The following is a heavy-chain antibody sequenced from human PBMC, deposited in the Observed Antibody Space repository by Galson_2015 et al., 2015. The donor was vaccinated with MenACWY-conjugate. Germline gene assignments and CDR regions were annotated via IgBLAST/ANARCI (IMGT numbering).Heavy chain of an antibody. CDR1: GFTFSSYA. D-gene: IGHD3-22*01. CDR3: VKGSSPYYDSSGYYAGLYYFDY. Sequence: SLRLSCAASGFTFSSYAMHWVRQAPGKGLEYVSAISSNGGSTYYADSVKGRFTISRDNSKNTLYLQMSSLRAEDTAVYYCVKGSSPYYDSSGYYAGLYYFDYWGQGTLVTVSS. V-gene: IGHV3-64D*09. J-gene: IGHJ4*02. CDR2: ISSNGGST.